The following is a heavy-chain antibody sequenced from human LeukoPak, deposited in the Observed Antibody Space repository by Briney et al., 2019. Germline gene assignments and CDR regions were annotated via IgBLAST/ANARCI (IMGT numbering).Heavy chain of an antibody. CDR3: ARDPRAAQLGHYYYGMDV. CDR1: GYTFTRYG. D-gene: IGHD6-6*01. J-gene: IGHJ6*02. V-gene: IGHV1-18*01. Sequence: ASVKVSCKASGYTFTRYGISWVRQAPGQGLEWMGWISAYNGNTDYAQKLQGRVTMTTDTSTSTAYMELRSLRSDDTAVHYSARDPRAAQLGHYYYGMDVWGQGTTVTVSS. CDR2: ISAYNGNT.